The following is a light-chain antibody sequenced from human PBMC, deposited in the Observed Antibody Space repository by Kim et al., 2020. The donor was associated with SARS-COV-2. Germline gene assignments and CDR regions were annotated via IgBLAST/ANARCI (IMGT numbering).Light chain of an antibody. CDR2: DAS. Sequence: SASVGDRVTITCQASQDVGNFLNWYQQKPGKAPQLLIFDASNLETGVPSRFSGSGSGTNFTFTINSLQPDDIATFYCQQYENLPLTFGGGTKLEI. V-gene: IGKV1-33*01. CDR3: QQYENLPLT. CDR1: QDVGNF. J-gene: IGKJ4*01.